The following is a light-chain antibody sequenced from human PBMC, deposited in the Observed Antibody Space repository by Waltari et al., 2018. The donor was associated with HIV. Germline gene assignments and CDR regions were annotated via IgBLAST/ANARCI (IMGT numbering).Light chain of an antibody. J-gene: IGKJ1*01. CDR1: QSVFYSPSNKNF. CDR3: QQYYGKFWT. Sequence: DIVMPQFPNSLAVSLGERATMRCRSSQSVFYSPSNKNFLSWYQQTSGQPPRLLIYWASTRENGVPDRFPGSGSGADFTLTISNLQPEDVATYYCQQYYGKFWTFGQGTKVEV. CDR2: WAS. V-gene: IGKV4-1*01.